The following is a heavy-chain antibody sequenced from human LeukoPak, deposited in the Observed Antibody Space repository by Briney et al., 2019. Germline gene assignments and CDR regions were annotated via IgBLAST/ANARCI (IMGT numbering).Heavy chain of an antibody. CDR1: GFTFSSYD. V-gene: IGHV3-23*01. J-gene: IGHJ4*02. D-gene: IGHD3-22*01. CDR3: AKALNDDASSGYYDY. Sequence: GSLRLSCAASGFTFSSYDMSWVRQAPGKGLEWVSAISRNGGSTYYADPVKGRFTISRDNSKNTPYLQMNRLRADDTAVYYCAKALNDDASSGYYDYWGQGTLVTVSS. CDR2: ISRNGGST.